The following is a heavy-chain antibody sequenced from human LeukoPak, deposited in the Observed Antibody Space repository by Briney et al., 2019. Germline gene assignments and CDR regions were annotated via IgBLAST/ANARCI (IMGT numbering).Heavy chain of an antibody. Sequence: GGSLRLSCAASGFTVSSNYMSWVRQAPGKGLEWVSVIYSGGSTYYADSVKGRFTISRDNSKNTLYLQMNSLKTEDTAVYYCTTEGWLHTGLEYWDQGTLVTVSS. V-gene: IGHV3-53*01. D-gene: IGHD3-3*01. J-gene: IGHJ4*02. CDR1: GFTVSSNY. CDR3: TTEGWLHTGLEY. CDR2: IYSGGST.